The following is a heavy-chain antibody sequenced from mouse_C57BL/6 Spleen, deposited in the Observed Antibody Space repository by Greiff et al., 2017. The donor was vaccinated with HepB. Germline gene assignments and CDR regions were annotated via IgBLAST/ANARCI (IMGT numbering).Heavy chain of an antibody. CDR1: GYTFTSYW. D-gene: IGHD2-3*01. Sequence: QVQLQQPGAELVKPGASVKMSCKASGYTFTSYWITWVKQRPGQGLEWIGDIYPGSGSTNYNEKFKSKATLTVDTSSSTAYMQLRSLTSEDSAVYDCARCYDGYSYYFDYWGQGTTLTVSS. CDR2: IYPGSGST. V-gene: IGHV1-55*01. J-gene: IGHJ2*01. CDR3: ARCYDGYSYYFDY.